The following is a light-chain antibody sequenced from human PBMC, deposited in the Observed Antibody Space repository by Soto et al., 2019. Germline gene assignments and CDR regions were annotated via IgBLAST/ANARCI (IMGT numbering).Light chain of an antibody. V-gene: IGLV2-14*01. CDR1: SSDVGGYNY. CDR3: NSYTSSSTYV. CDR2: EVS. Sequence: QSALTQPASVSGSPGQSITISCTGTSSDVGGYNYVSWYQQQPGKAPKLMIYEVSNRPSGVSNRFSGSKAGNTASLIISGLQAEDAADYYCNSYTSSSTYVFGTGTKLTVL. J-gene: IGLJ1*01.